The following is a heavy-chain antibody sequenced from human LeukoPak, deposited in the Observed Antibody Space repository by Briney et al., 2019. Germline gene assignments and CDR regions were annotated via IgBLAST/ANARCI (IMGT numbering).Heavy chain of an antibody. CDR3: ARDGNFDWIARYTNDAFDI. V-gene: IGHV1-69*13. J-gene: IGHJ3*02. CDR1: GGTFSSYA. CDR2: IIPIFGTA. D-gene: IGHD3-9*01. Sequence: ASVKVSCKASGGTFSSYAISWVRQAPGQGLEWMGGIIPIFGTANYAQKFQGRVTITADESTVTAYIELSSLRSEDTAMYYCARDGNFDWIARYTNDAFDIWGQGTMVTVSS.